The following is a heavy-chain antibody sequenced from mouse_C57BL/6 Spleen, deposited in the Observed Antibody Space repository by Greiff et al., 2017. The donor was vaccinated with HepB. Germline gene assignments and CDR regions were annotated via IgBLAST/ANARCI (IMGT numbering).Heavy chain of an antibody. J-gene: IGHJ4*01. Sequence: QVQLQQSGAELARPGASVKRSCKASGYTFTSYGISWVKQRTGQGLEGIGEIYPRSGNTYYNEKFKGKATLTADKSSSTAYMELRSLTSEDSAVYFCARVIYYYGSSYDAMDYWGQGTSVTVSS. V-gene: IGHV1-81*01. CDR1: GYTFTSYG. CDR2: IYPRSGNT. D-gene: IGHD1-1*01. CDR3: ARVIYYYGSSYDAMDY.